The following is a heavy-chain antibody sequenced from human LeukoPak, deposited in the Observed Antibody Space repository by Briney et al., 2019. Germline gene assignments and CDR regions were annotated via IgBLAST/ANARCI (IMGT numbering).Heavy chain of an antibody. Sequence: GRSLRLSCAASGFTVSSNYMSWVRQAPGKGLEWVAGINWDGDSTGYADSVKGRFTISRDNAKNSLFLQMNSLRAEEDTALYYCAKGDRNGWYFDYWGLGTLVTVSS. V-gene: IGHV3-20*04. J-gene: IGHJ4*02. D-gene: IGHD6-19*01. CDR1: GFTVSSNY. CDR3: AKGDRNGWYFDY. CDR2: INWDGDST.